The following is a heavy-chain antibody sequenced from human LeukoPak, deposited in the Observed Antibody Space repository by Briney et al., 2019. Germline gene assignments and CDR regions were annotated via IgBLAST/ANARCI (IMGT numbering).Heavy chain of an antibody. Sequence: NPSQTLSLTCTVSGGSISSYYWSWIRQPPGKGLEWIGYIYYSGSTNYNPSLKSRVTISVDTSKNQFSLKLSSVTAADTAVYYCARGIKNITIFGVVISNWFDPWGQGTLVTVSS. V-gene: IGHV4-59*01. CDR3: ARGIKNITIFGVVISNWFDP. D-gene: IGHD3-3*01. CDR2: IYYSGST. J-gene: IGHJ5*02. CDR1: GGSISSYY.